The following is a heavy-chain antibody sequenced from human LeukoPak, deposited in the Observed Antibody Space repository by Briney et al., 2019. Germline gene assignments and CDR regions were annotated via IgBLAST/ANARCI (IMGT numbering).Heavy chain of an antibody. CDR2: IYYSGST. Sequence: PSETLSLTCTVSDGSISSYYWSWIRQSPGKGLEWIGYIYYSGSTNYNPFLKSRVTISVDTSKNQFSLKLSSVTAADTAVYYCARGYCRGTSCNRYTFDMWGQGTMVTVSS. D-gene: IGHD2-2*01. V-gene: IGHV4-59*01. J-gene: IGHJ3*02. CDR3: ARGYCRGTSCNRYTFDM. CDR1: DGSISSYY.